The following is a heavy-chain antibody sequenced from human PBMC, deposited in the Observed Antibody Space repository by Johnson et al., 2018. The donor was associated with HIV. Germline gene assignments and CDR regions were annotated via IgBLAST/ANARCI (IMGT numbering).Heavy chain of an antibody. J-gene: IGHJ3*02. Sequence: QVQLVESGGGVVQPGGSLRLSCAASGFTFSSYGMPWVRQAPGKGLGWVAMISYDGINENYVDSVKDRFTVSRDNSKNTLYLQMISLRAEDTAVYYCARAIAVAEGDAFDIWGQGTMVTVSS. V-gene: IGHV3-33*05. CDR3: ARAIAVAEGDAFDI. CDR2: ISYDGINE. D-gene: IGHD6-19*01. CDR1: GFTFSSYG.